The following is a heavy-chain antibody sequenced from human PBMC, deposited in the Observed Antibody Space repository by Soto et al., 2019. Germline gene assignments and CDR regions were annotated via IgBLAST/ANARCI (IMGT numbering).Heavy chain of an antibody. CDR2: ISYDGSNK. CDR1: GFTFSSYG. V-gene: IGHV3-30*18. D-gene: IGHD1-26*01. CDR3: AKDREHYDYMDV. J-gene: IGHJ6*03. Sequence: QVQLVESGGGVVQPGRSLRLSCAASGFTFSSYGMHWVRQAPGKGLEWVAVISYDGSNKYYADSVKGRFTISRDNSKNTLYLQMNSLRAEDTAVYYCAKDREHYDYMDVWGKGTTFTVSS.